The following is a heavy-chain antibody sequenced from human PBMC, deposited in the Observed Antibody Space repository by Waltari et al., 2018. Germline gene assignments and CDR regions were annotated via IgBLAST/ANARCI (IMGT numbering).Heavy chain of an antibody. V-gene: IGHV4-38-2*01. D-gene: IGHD3-3*01. Sequence: QVQLQESGPGLVKPSETLSLTCAVSGYSISSGYYWGWIRQPPGKGLEWIGSIYHSGRTYYNPSLKSRVTISVDTSKNQFSLKLSSVTAADTAVYYCARRSITIFGVVTDDYWGQGTLVTVSS. J-gene: IGHJ4*02. CDR2: IYHSGRT. CDR3: ARRSITIFGVVTDDY. CDR1: GYSISSGYY.